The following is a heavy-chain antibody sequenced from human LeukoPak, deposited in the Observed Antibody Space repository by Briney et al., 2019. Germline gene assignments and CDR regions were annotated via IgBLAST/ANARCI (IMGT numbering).Heavy chain of an antibody. CDR1: GGSISSSNFY. V-gene: IGHV4-39*01. Sequence: SETLSLTCTVSGGSISSSNFYWGRIRQPPGKGLERIGSIHYSGRTYYNPSLKSRVAISIDTSKNQFSLKLYSVTAADTAVLYCVRHCSRSTSLGGGTCFGPLGYWGQGTLVTVSS. D-gene: IGHD2-15*01. J-gene: IGHJ4*02. CDR3: VRHCSRSTSLGGGTCFGPLGY. CDR2: IHYSGRT.